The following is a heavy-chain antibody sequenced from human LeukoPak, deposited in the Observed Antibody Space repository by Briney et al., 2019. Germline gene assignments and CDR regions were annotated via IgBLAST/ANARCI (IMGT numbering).Heavy chain of an antibody. V-gene: IGHV4-61*01. Sequence: PSETLSLTCTVSGVSVSSGSYYWSWVRQPPGKGLEWIGYIYYSGSTNYNPSLNSRVTISVDPSKNQFSLKLSSVTAADTAVYYCARFGDILTAYYYYYGMDVWGKGTTVTVSS. D-gene: IGHD3-9*01. CDR2: IYYSGST. CDR1: GVSVSSGSYY. CDR3: ARFGDILTAYYYYYGMDV. J-gene: IGHJ6*04.